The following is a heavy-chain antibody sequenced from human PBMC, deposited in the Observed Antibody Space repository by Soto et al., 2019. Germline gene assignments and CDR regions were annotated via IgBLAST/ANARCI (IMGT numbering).Heavy chain of an antibody. CDR3: ARDGDVNTGFGKDY. J-gene: IGHJ4*02. Sequence: QVQLVESGGGVVQPGRSLRLSCAASGFTFSSYGMHWVRQAPGKVLEWVAFIWHDGGNKFYAESVKGRFHISRDNSKNTLYLQMTSLSAEDTAMYYCARDGDVNTGFGKDYWGQGTLVTVSS. V-gene: IGHV3-33*01. CDR2: IWHDGGNK. CDR1: GFTFSSYG. D-gene: IGHD3-16*01.